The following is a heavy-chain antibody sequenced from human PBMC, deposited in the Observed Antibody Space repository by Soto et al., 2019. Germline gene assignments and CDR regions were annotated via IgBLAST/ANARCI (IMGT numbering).Heavy chain of an antibody. CDR1: GGTFSSYT. V-gene: IGHV1-69*02. CDR3: ARVPGYCSSTSCYVAEH. D-gene: IGHD2-2*03. Sequence: QVQLVQSGAEVKKPGSSVKVSCKASGGTFSSYTISWVRQAPGQGLEWMGRIIPILGIANYAQKFQGRVTITADKSTSTAYMELSSLRSEDTAVYYCARVPGYCSSTSCYVAEHWGQGTLVTVSS. J-gene: IGHJ1*01. CDR2: IIPILGIA.